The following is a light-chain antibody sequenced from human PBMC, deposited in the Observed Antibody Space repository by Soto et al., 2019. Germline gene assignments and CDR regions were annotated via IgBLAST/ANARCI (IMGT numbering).Light chain of an antibody. V-gene: IGKV3-11*01. Sequence: ELVLRQSPPNLPLSTGGRATLSCRASQSVSSYLAWYQQKPGQAPRLLIYDASNRATGIPARFSGSGSGTDFTLTISSLEPEDFAVYYCQQRSNWPITFGQGTRLETK. CDR3: QQRSNWPIT. CDR2: DAS. J-gene: IGKJ5*01. CDR1: QSVSSY.